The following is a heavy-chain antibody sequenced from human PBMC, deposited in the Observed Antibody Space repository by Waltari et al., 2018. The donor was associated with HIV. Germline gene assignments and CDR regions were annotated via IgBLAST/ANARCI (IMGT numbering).Heavy chain of an antibody. V-gene: IGHV3-33*01. CDR3: ARDSPAFSRGTEELDY. CDR2: IWHDANNQ. D-gene: IGHD2-2*01. CDR1: GFTFSSYA. J-gene: IGHJ4*02. Sequence: QVQLVASGGGVVQPGKSLRRSCAASGFTFSSYAMHWVRQAPGKGREWVAVIWHDANNQYYADSVQDRFTSSRDNSKNTLDLQMSSLRAEDTALDYCARDSPAFSRGTEELDYWGQGTLVTVSS.